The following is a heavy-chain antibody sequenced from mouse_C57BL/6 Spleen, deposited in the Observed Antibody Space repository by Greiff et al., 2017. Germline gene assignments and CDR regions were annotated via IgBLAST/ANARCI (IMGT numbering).Heavy chain of an antibody. CDR1: GFTFSSYA. V-gene: IGHV5-4*01. CDR3: AREGLGEYYFDY. CDR2: ISDGGSYT. D-gene: IGHD3-3*01. Sequence: EVKVVESGGGLVKPGGSLKLSCAASGFTFSSYAMSWVRQTPEKRLEWVATISDGGSYTYYPDNVKGRFTISRDNAKNNLYLQMSHLKSEDTAMYYCAREGLGEYYFDYWGQGTTLTVSS. J-gene: IGHJ2*01.